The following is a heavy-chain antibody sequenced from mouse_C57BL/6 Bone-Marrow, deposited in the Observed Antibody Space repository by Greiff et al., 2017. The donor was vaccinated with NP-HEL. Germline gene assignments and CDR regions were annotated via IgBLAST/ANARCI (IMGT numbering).Heavy chain of an antibody. D-gene: IGHD2-13*01. V-gene: IGHV5-6*02. CDR2: ISSGGSYT. CDR3: ASRSDYDVAWFAY. Sequence: EVMLVESGGDLVKPGSSLKFSCAASGFTFSSYGMSWVRQTPDKRLEWVAVISSGGSYTYYTDSVKGRFTISRDNATNPLYLQLSSLKSEDTAMYCCASRSDYDVAWFAYWGQGTLVTVSA. CDR1: GFTFSSYG. J-gene: IGHJ3*01.